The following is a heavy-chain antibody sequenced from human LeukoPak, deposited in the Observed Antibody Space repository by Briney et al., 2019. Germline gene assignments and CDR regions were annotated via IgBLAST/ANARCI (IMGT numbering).Heavy chain of an antibody. CDR2: ISSSSSTI. D-gene: IGHD5-18*01. Sequence: GGSLRLSCAASGFIFSSYSMNWVRQAPGKGLEWVSYISSSSSTIYYADSVKGRFTISRDNAKNSLYLQMNSLRAEDTAVYYCARDSSYGYTVPDYWGQGTLVTVSS. V-gene: IGHV3-48*04. J-gene: IGHJ4*02. CDR3: ARDSSYGYTVPDY. CDR1: GFIFSSYS.